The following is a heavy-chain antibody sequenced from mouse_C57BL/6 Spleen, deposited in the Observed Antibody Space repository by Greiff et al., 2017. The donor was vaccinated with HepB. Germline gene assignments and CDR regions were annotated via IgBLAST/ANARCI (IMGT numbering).Heavy chain of an antibody. D-gene: IGHD2-4*01. Sequence: VQLQQSGPELVKPGASVKISCKASGYAFSSSWMNWVKQRPGKGLEWIGRIYPGDGDTNYNGKFKGKATLTADKSSSTAYMRLSSLTSEDSAVYFCARSGYDYSWLAYWGQGTLVTVSA. CDR1: GYAFSSSW. CDR3: ARSGYDYSWLAY. CDR2: IYPGDGDT. J-gene: IGHJ3*01. V-gene: IGHV1-82*01.